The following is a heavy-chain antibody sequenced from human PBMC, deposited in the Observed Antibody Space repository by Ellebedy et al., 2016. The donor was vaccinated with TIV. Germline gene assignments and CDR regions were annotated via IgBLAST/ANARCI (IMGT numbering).Heavy chain of an antibody. J-gene: IGHJ5*02. CDR1: GYSFSTYW. CDR3: ARHLFMVRENNWFDP. D-gene: IGHD3-10*01. V-gene: IGHV5-51*01. Sequence: PGGSLRLSCKGSGYSFSTYWIGWVRQLPGNGLEWMGIIYPGDSDTRYSTSFQGQVTISADKSISTAYLQWRSLKASDTAMYYCARHLFMVRENNWFDPWGQGTLVTVSS. CDR2: IYPGDSDT.